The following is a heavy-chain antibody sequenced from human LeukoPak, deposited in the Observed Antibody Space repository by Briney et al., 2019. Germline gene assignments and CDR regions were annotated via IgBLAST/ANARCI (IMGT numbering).Heavy chain of an antibody. J-gene: IGHJ4*02. Sequence: RGSLRLSCAASGFTFSDCVMSWLRQAPGEGLEWVSTITAGGGSTYYGDSVKGRFTISRDNSKNTLYLQLNSLRADDTAVYYCAKDLPGITIFGALHYWGQGALVTVS. CDR1: GFTFSDCV. CDR2: ITAGGGST. D-gene: IGHD3-3*01. V-gene: IGHV3-23*01. CDR3: AKDLPGITIFGALHY.